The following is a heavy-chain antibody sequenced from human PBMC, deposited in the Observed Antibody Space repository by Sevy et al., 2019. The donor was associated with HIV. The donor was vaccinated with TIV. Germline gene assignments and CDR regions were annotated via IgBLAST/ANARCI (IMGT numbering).Heavy chain of an antibody. CDR1: GFTFSKYS. J-gene: IGHJ4*02. D-gene: IGHD2-8*01. CDR2: FSFGCGRI. CDR3: AREGCTKPHDY. V-gene: IGHV3-23*01. Sequence: GESLKISCEASGFTFSKYSMSWVRQAPGKGLEWVSTFSFGCGRINYADSVKGRFTISRDDSKNKLYLQMNSLRAEDTAVYYCAREGCTKPHDYWGQGTLVTVSS.